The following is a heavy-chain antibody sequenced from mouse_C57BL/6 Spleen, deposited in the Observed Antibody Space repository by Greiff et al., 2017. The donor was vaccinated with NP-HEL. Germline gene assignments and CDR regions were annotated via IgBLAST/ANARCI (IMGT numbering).Heavy chain of an antibody. CDR1: GFSLTSYG. CDR2: IWGDGST. V-gene: IGHV2-3*01. Sequence: VQLQQSGPGLVAPSQSLSITCTVSGFSLTSYGVSWVRQPPGKGLEWLGVIWGDGSTNYHSALISRLSISKDNSKSQVFLKLNSLQTDDTATYYCAKGGDSSGYVWFAYWGQGTLVTVSA. D-gene: IGHD3-2*02. J-gene: IGHJ3*01. CDR3: AKGGDSSGYVWFAY.